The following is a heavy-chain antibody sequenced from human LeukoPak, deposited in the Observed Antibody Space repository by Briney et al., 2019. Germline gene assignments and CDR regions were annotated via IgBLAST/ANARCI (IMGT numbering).Heavy chain of an antibody. CDR2: INAGNGNT. J-gene: IGHJ4*02. V-gene: IGHV1-3*01. CDR3: ASGTRGSSGWYLSFDY. Sequence: ASVKVSCKASGYTFASYAMHWVRQAPGQRLEWMGWINAGNGNTKYSQKFQGRVTITRDTSASTAYMELSSLRSEDTAVYYCASGTRGSSGWYLSFDYWGQGTLVTVSS. CDR1: GYTFASYA. D-gene: IGHD6-19*01.